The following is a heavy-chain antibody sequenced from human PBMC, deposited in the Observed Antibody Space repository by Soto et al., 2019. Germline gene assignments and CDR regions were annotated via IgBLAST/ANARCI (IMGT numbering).Heavy chain of an antibody. CDR1: GGSISSSNW. V-gene: IGHV4-4*02. Sequence: QVQLQESGPGLVKPSGTLSLTCAVSGGSISSSNWWSWVRQPPGKGLEWMGEIYHSGSTNYNPSLNSRVTLSVDKSKNQFSLKLSSVTAADTAVYDCARGTQDGYEDALDILGQGTMVTVSS. J-gene: IGHJ3*02. CDR3: ARGTQDGYEDALDI. D-gene: IGHD5-12*01. CDR2: IYHSGST.